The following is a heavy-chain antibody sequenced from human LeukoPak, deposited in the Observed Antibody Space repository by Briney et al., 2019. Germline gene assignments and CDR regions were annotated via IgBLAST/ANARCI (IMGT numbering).Heavy chain of an antibody. CDR3: ARGRGVTVGYNWFDP. D-gene: IGHD4-23*01. CDR1: GYSISSGYY. Sequence: PSETLSLTCAVSGYSISSGYYWGWIRQPPGKGLEWIGSIYHSGSTYYNPSLKSRVTISVDTSKNQFSLQLNSVTPEDTAVYYCARGRGVTVGYNWFDPWGQGTLVTVSS. CDR2: IYHSGST. J-gene: IGHJ5*02. V-gene: IGHV4-38-2*01.